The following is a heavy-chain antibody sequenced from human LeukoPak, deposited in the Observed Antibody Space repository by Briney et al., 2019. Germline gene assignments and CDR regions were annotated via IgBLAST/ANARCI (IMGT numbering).Heavy chain of an antibody. CDR2: ISSSSSYI. D-gene: IGHD3-22*01. J-gene: IGHJ4*02. Sequence: PGGSLRLSCAASGFTFSSYSMNWVRQAPGKGLEWVSSISSSSSYIYYADSVKGRFTISRDNAKNSLYLQMNSLRAEDTAVYYCARDPIPKGYDSSGYREGDYWGQGTLVTVSS. CDR3: ARDPIPKGYDSSGYREGDY. CDR1: GFTFSSYS. V-gene: IGHV3-21*01.